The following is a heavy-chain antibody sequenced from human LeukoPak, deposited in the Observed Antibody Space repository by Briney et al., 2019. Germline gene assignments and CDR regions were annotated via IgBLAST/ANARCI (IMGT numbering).Heavy chain of an antibody. CDR3: VRVIGAPNYYYCMDV. CDR2: IYTSGST. CDR1: GGSISTYY. D-gene: IGHD3-22*01. V-gene: IGHV4-4*07. Sequence: PSETLSLTCSVSGGSISTYYWSWIRQPAGKGLEWIGRIYTSGSTNYNPSLKSRVTMSVDTSKNQFSLKLSSVTAADAAVYFCVRVIGAPNYYYCMDVWGKGTTVTVSS. J-gene: IGHJ6*03.